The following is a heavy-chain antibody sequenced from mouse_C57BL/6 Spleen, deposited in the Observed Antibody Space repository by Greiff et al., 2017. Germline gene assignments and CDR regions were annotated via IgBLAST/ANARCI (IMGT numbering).Heavy chain of an antibody. CDR3: ARPGGSSHWYFDV. CDR2: IYPRSGNT. J-gene: IGHJ1*03. CDR1: GYTFTSYG. D-gene: IGHD1-1*01. V-gene: IGHV1-81*01. Sequence: VQLQQSGAELARPGASVKLSCKASGYTFTSYGISWVKQRTGQGLEWIGEIYPRSGNTYYNEKFKGKATLTADKSSSTAYMELRSLTSEDSAVYFCARPGGSSHWYFDVWGTGTTVTVSS.